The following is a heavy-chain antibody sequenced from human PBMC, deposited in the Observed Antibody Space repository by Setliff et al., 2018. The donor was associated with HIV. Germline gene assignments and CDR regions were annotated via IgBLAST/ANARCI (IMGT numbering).Heavy chain of an antibody. CDR2: ISGYNGNT. Sequence: GASVKVSCKPSGYTFTTFGMSWVRQAPELGLEWMGWISGYNGNTDYAQKLQGRLTMTTDTSTSTAYMELRNLTSDDTALYYCARGSYRSSWFRFDYWGQGTLVTVSS. D-gene: IGHD6-13*01. J-gene: IGHJ4*01. V-gene: IGHV1-18*01. CDR1: GYTFTTFG. CDR3: ARGSYRSSWFRFDY.